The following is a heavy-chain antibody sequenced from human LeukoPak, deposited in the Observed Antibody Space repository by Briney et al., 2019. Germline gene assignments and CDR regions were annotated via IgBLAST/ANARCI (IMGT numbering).Heavy chain of an antibody. J-gene: IGHJ4*02. CDR2: IRYDGSNK. Sequence: GGSLRLSCAASGFTFSSYGMHWVRQAPGKGLEWVAFIRYDGSNKYYADSVKGRFTISRDNSKNTLYLQMNSLRAEDTAVYYCAKDTQEEYLGPYYFDYWGQGTLVTVSS. D-gene: IGHD6-6*01. CDR1: GFTFSSYG. V-gene: IGHV3-30*02. CDR3: AKDTQEEYLGPYYFDY.